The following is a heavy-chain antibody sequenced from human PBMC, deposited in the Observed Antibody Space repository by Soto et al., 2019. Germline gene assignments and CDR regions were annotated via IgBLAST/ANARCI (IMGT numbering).Heavy chain of an antibody. J-gene: IGHJ4*02. CDR1: GGTSTRYA. D-gene: IGHD3-3*01. Sequence: QERLVQSGAEVRKPGSSVKVSCKVTGGTSTRYAINWVRQAPGQGLERMGGIVPMFGTSKYAQKFQGRVTITADTSTNIAYMELRRLRSEDTAVYYCNRGSEYDFWSGYLWGQGTLVSVSS. V-gene: IGHV1-69*06. CDR2: IVPMFGTS. CDR3: NRGSEYDFWSGYL.